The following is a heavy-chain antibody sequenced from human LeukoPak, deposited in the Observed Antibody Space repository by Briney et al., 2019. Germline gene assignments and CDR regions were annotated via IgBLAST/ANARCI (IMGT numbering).Heavy chain of an antibody. V-gene: IGHV3-23*01. Sequence: GGSLRLSCAASGFIFNNYGLIWVRQAPGKGLQWVSAISNDGGGIQYADFVKGRFTISRDNSKNMLFLQMNSLTAEDTALYYCAKGSSGYFADLWGQGTLVTVSS. CDR3: AKGSSGYFADL. CDR2: ISNDGGGI. J-gene: IGHJ5*02. D-gene: IGHD3-22*01. CDR1: GFIFNNYG.